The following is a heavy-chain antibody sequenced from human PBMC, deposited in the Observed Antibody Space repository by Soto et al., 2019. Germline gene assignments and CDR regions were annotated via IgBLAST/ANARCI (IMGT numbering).Heavy chain of an antibody. CDR1: GGSINGGGYY. CDR2: MYYNGNT. CDR3: ARDGAYCSSIGCQNPFDH. V-gene: IGHV4-31*03. J-gene: IGHJ4*02. D-gene: IGHD2-2*01. Sequence: QVQLQESGTGLVQPSQTLSLRCTVSGGSINGGGYYWNWIRQLPGKGLEWIGYMYYNGNTYYNPSLQSRATMSGGTSHDQFSLRLSSVTAADTAVYFCARDGAYCSSIGCQNPFDHWGQGTPVTVSP.